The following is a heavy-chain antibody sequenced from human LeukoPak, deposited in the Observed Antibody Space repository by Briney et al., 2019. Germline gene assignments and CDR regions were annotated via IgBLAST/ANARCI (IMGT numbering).Heavy chain of an antibody. CDR3: ARETIYSYGYGNDFDY. J-gene: IGHJ4*02. CDR2: IWYDGSNK. Sequence: PGRSLRLSCAASGFTFSSYGMHWVRQAPGKGQEWVAVIWYDGSNKYYADSVKGRFTISRDNSKNTLYLQMNSLRAEDTAVYYCARETIYSYGYGNDFDYWGQGTLVTVSS. V-gene: IGHV3-33*01. CDR1: GFTFSSYG. D-gene: IGHD5-18*01.